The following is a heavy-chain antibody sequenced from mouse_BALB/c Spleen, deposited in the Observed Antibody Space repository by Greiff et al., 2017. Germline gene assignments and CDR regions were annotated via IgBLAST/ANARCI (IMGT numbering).Heavy chain of an antibody. V-gene: IGHV5-17*02. CDR2: ISSGSSTI. J-gene: IGHJ4*01. CDR3: ASIYYGSSYYYAMDY. Sequence: EVKVVESGGGLVQPGGSRKLSCAASGFTFSSFGMHWVRQAPEKGLEWVAYISSGSSTIYYADTVKGRFTISRDNPKNTLFLQMTSLRSEDTAMYYCASIYYGSSYYYAMDYWGQGTSVTVSS. CDR1: GFTFSSFG. D-gene: IGHD1-1*01.